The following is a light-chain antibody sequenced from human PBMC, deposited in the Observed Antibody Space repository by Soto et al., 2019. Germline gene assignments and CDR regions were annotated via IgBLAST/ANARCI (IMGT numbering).Light chain of an antibody. CDR1: QSINSW. J-gene: IGKJ1*01. V-gene: IGKV1-5*03. CDR2: KAS. CDR3: QQYNESPWT. Sequence: DIQMTQSPSTLSASVGDRVTITCRASQSINSWLAWYQQKPGKAPNLLIYKASSLESGVPSRFSGSASGTEFSLTISSLQPDDFATYYCQQYNESPWTFGPGTKVEIK.